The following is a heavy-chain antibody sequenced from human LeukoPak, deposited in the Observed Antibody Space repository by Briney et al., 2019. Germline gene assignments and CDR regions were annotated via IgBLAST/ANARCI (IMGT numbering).Heavy chain of an antibody. V-gene: IGHV4-59*01. CDR1: GGSISSYY. CDR2: IYYSGST. CDR3: ASGPYSSSWTY. J-gene: IGHJ4*02. D-gene: IGHD6-13*01. Sequence: SETLSLTCTDSGGSISSYYWSWIRQPPGKGLEWIGYIYYSGSTNYNPSLKSRVTISVDTSKNQFSLKLSSVTAADTAVYYCASGPYSSSWTYWGQGTLVTVSS.